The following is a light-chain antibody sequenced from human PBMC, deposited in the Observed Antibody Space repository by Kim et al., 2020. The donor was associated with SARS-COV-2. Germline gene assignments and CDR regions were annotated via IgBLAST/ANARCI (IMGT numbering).Light chain of an antibody. J-gene: IGKJ5*01. CDR2: GAS. CDR3: HQYCCYTLFAFCGEGNLVIT. V-gene: IGKV3-20*01. Sequence: EIVLTQSPGTLSLSPGERATLSCRASQSVSASYLAWYQQKPGQAPRLLLKGASTRATGTPDRFSGSGFGTDFTLDIRGLEPEEFAVYYCHQYCCYTLFAFCGEGNLVIT. CDR1: QSVSASY.